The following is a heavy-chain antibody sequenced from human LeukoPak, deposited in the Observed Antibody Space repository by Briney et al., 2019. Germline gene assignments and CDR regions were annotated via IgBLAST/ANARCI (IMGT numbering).Heavy chain of an antibody. CDR2: IYHSGST. CDR3: ARDTGGPPDY. D-gene: IGHD1-14*01. V-gene: IGHV4-38-2*02. J-gene: IGHJ4*02. Sequence: PSETLSLTCTVSGYSISSGYYWGWIRQPPGKGLEWIGSIYHSGSTYYNPSLKSRVTISVDTSKNQFSLKLSSVTAADTAVYYCARDTGGPPDYWGQGTLVPVSS. CDR1: GYSISSGYY.